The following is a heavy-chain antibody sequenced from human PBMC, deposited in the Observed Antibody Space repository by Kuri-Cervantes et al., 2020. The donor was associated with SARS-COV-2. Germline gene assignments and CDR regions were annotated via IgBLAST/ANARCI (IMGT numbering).Heavy chain of an antibody. Sequence: GESLKISCAASGFTFSGHWIHWVRQAPGKGLVWVSRINPDGSYTNNADSVKGRLTLSRDNAKNMLFLQMNSLRAEDTAVYYCVREGDHWNFDYWGQGTLVTVSS. CDR2: INPDGSYT. J-gene: IGHJ4*02. D-gene: IGHD1-1*01. V-gene: IGHV3-74*01. CDR1: GFTFSGHW. CDR3: VREGDHWNFDY.